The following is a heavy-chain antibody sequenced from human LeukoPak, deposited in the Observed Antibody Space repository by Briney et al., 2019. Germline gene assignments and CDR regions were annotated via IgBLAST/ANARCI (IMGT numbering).Heavy chain of an antibody. D-gene: IGHD1-14*01. Sequence: ETLSLTCAVSGDSVSSDNWWSWVRQPPGKGLEWVANIKQDGSEKYYVDSVKGRFTISRDNAKNSLYLQMNSLRAEDTAVYYCARLRTNFDYWGQGTLVTVSS. V-gene: IGHV3-7*01. CDR1: GDSVSSDNW. CDR3: ARLRTNFDY. J-gene: IGHJ4*02. CDR2: IKQDGSEK.